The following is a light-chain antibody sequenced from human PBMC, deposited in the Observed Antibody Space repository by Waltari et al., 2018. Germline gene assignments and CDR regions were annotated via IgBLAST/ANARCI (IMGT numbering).Light chain of an antibody. CDR3: QQYYTDPLT. CDR2: QAS. Sequence: DIQMTQSPSTLSASVGDRVTITCRASQSISIWLAWYQQRPGKAPKHLIYQASTLEIDVPSRCSGTGSGTEFTLTISSLQPDDLATYYCQQYYTDPLTFGGGTKVEIK. J-gene: IGKJ4*01. CDR1: QSISIW. V-gene: IGKV1-5*03.